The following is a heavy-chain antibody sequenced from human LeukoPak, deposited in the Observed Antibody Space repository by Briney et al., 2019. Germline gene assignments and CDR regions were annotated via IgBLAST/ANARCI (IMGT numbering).Heavy chain of an antibody. D-gene: IGHD1-26*01. CDR3: ARDTVGATINDAFDI. J-gene: IGHJ3*02. V-gene: IGHV3-48*03. CDR2: ISSSGLTI. CDR1: GFNVSSYE. Sequence: GGSLRLSCAASGFNVSSYEMNWVRQAPGKGLEWVSYISSSGLTIHYADSVKGRFTISRDNAKNSLYLQMNSLRAEDTAVYYCARDTVGATINDAFDIWGQGTMVTVSS.